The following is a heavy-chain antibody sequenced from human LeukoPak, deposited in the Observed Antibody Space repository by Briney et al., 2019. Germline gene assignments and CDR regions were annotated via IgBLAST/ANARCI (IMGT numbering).Heavy chain of an antibody. D-gene: IGHD6-13*01. CDR1: GGSISSYY. Sequence: SETLSLTCTVSGGSISSYYWSWIRQPPGKGLEWIGYIYYSGSTNYNPSLKSRVTISVDTSKNQFSLKLSSVTAADTAVYYCARDARGAAAADDAFDIWGQGTMVTVSS. V-gene: IGHV4-59*01. CDR3: ARDARGAAAADDAFDI. J-gene: IGHJ3*02. CDR2: IYYSGST.